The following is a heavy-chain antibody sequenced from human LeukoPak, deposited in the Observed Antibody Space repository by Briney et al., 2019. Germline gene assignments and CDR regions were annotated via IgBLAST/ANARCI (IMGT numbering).Heavy chain of an antibody. CDR1: GGTFSNYA. Sequence: XVKVSCKASGGTFSNYAISWVRQAPGQGLEWMGGIIPIFATAKYVQKFQGRVKITADESTSTAYMELSSLRSEDTAVYYCARDSSGWRKFDYWGQGTLVTVSS. D-gene: IGHD6-19*01. CDR3: ARDSSGWRKFDY. J-gene: IGHJ4*02. V-gene: IGHV1-69*13. CDR2: IIPIFATA.